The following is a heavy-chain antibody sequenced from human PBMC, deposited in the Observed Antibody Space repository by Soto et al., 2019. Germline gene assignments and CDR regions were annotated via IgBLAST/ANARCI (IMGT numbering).Heavy chain of an antibody. V-gene: IGHV3-21*01. CDR1: GFTFSSYS. D-gene: IGHD3-10*01. CDR3: ARILWFGELLYRYYYGMDV. J-gene: IGHJ6*02. CDR2: ISSSSSYI. Sequence: WGSLRLSCAASGFTFSSYSMNWVRQAPGKGLEWVSSISSSSSYIYYADSVKGRFTISRDNAKNSLYLQMNSLRAEDTAVYYCARILWFGELLYRYYYGMDVWGQGTTVTVSS.